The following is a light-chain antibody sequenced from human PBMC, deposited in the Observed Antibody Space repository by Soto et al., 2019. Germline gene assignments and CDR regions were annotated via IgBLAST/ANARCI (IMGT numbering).Light chain of an antibody. CDR1: SSDVGSYNL. CDR3: CSYARSRTFVA. CDR2: EGS. J-gene: IGLJ2*01. Sequence: QSVLTQPASVSGSPGQSITISCTGTSSDVGSYNLVSWYQQHPGEAPKLMIYEGSERPSGVSNRFSGSKSGNTASLTISGLQAEDEADYYCCSYARSRTFVAFGGGTKLTVL. V-gene: IGLV2-23*03.